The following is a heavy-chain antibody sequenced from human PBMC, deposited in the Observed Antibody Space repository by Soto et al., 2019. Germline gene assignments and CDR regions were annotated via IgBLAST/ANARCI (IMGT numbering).Heavy chain of an antibody. J-gene: IGHJ5*02. CDR1: GFTFSSYA. D-gene: IGHD2-2*01. V-gene: IGHV3-23*01. CDR3: AKDGYQLLSIGNWFDP. Sequence: GGSLRLSXAASGFTFSSYAMSWVRQAPGKGLEWVSAISGSGGSTYYADSVKGRFTISRDNSKNTLYLQMNSLRAEDTAVYYCAKDGYQLLSIGNWFDPWGQGTLVTVSS. CDR2: ISGSGGST.